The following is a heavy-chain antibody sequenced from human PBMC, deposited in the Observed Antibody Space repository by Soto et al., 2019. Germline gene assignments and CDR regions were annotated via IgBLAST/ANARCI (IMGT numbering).Heavy chain of an antibody. V-gene: IGHV3-30*18. CDR1: GFSFSNYG. CDR3: VKAQERSAQYFAVVITAFDF. D-gene: IGHD3-22*01. Sequence: GSLRLSCEGSGFSFSNYGIHWVRQAPGKGLEWVAVISHDGNSHHLADSVRGRFTISRDNSRNTVFLHMTSLRREDSAVYHCVKAQERSAQYFAVVITAFDFWGQGTMVTV. J-gene: IGHJ3*01. CDR2: ISHDGNSH.